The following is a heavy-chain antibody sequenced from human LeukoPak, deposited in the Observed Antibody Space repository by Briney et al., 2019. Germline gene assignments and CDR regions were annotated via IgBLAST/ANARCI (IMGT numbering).Heavy chain of an antibody. Sequence: GGSLRLSCAASGFTFSSYWMHWVRQAPGKGLEWVSGISWNSGSIGYADSVKGRFTISRDNAKNSLYLQMNSLRAEDTALYYCAKDIGTSYYYYYGMDVWGQGTTVTVSS. V-gene: IGHV3-9*01. CDR2: ISWNSGSI. J-gene: IGHJ6*02. D-gene: IGHD2-2*01. CDR3: AKDIGTSYYYYYGMDV. CDR1: GFTFSSYW.